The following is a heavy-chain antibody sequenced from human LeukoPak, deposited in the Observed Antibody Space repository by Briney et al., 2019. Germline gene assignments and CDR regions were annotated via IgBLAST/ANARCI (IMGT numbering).Heavy chain of an antibody. D-gene: IGHD2-2*01. CDR1: GGSISSYY. J-gene: IGHJ4*02. V-gene: IGHV4-4*07. CDR2: IYTSGST. CDR3: ARDRGTCSSTSCYRYFDY. Sequence: SETLSLTCTVSGGSISSYYWSWIRQPAGKGLEWIGRIYTSGSTNYNPSLKSRVTMSVGTSKNQFSLKLSSVTAADTAVYYCARDRGTCSSTSCYRYFDYWGQGTLVTVSS.